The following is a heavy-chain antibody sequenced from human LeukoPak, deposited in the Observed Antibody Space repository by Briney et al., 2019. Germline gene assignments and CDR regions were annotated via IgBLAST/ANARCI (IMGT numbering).Heavy chain of an antibody. D-gene: IGHD3-16*01. Sequence: SETLSLTCNVSGGSLSSHYCSWIRQAPGKGLEWIGFIFSGGSTNYNPSLKSRVSISMDTSQNQFSLKLTSVTAADTAFYYCARGRGPLRVEFGDWGQGALVTVSS. CDR3: ARGRGPLRVEFGD. CDR1: GGSLSSHY. V-gene: IGHV4-4*09. CDR2: IFSGGST. J-gene: IGHJ4*02.